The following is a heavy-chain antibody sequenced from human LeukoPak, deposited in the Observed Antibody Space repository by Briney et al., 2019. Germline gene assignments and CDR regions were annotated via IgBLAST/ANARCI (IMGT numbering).Heavy chain of an antibody. V-gene: IGHV1-46*01. CDR2: INPSGGST. Sequence: ASVKVSCKASGYTFTSYYMHWVRQAPGQGLEWMRIINPSGGSTSYAQKFQGRVTMTRDTSTSTVYMELSSLRSEDTAVYYCARDRFTMVRGATPLYYWGQGTLVTVSS. CDR1: GYTFTSYY. J-gene: IGHJ4*02. CDR3: ARDRFTMVRGATPLYY. D-gene: IGHD3-10*01.